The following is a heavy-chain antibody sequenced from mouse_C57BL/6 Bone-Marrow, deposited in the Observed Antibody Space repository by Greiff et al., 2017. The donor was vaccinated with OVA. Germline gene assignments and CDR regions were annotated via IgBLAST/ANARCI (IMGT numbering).Heavy chain of an antibody. CDR2: ITHSGET. D-gene: IGHD2-4*01. J-gene: IGHJ3*01. CDR1: GFPITSGYY. Sequence: VQRVESGPGLVKPSQSLFLTCSITGFPITSGYYWIWIRQSPGKPLEWMGYITHSGETFYNPSLQSPISITRETSKNQFFLQLNSLTTEDTAMYYCAGFFYYDCDKGFAYWGQGTLVTVSA. V-gene: IGHV12-3*01. CDR3: AGFFYYDCDKGFAY.